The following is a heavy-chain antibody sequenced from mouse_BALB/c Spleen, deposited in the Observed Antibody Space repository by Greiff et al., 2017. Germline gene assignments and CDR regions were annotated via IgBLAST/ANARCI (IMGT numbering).Heavy chain of an antibody. CDR2: ILPGSGST. D-gene: IGHD2-14*01. Sequence: QVQLKESGAELMKPGASVKISCKATGYTFSSYWMEWVKQRPGHGLEWIGEILPGSGSTNYNEKFKGKATFTADTSSNTAYMQLSSLTSEDSAVYDCASMRVRDYWGQGTTLTVSS. J-gene: IGHJ2*01. V-gene: IGHV1-9*01. CDR1: GYTFSSYW. CDR3: ASMRVRDY.